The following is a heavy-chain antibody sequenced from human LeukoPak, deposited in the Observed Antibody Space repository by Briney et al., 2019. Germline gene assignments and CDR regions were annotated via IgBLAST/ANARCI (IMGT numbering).Heavy chain of an antibody. CDR2: MYHGGST. V-gene: IGHV4-39*07. J-gene: IGHJ4*02. CDR3: ASRHDSGPY. CDR1: GGSVSSSTYY. D-gene: IGHD4-17*01. Sequence: SETLSLTCSVSGGSVSSSTYYWGWIRQPPGKGLEWIGSMYHGGSTYYNPSLKSRVTISVDKSNNQFSLKLTSVTAADTAVYYCASRHDSGPYWGQGTLVTVSS.